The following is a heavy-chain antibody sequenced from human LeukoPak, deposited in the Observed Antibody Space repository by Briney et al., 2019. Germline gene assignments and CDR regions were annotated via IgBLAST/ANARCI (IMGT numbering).Heavy chain of an antibody. CDR1: GGSISSYY. J-gene: IGHJ5*02. Sequence: PSETLSLTCTVSGGSISSYYWSWIRQPPGKGLEWIGEINHSGSTNYSPSLKSRVTISVDTSKNQFSLKLSSVTAADTAVYYCARGRSVGATQDNWFDPWGQGTLVTVSS. V-gene: IGHV4-34*01. CDR2: INHSGST. D-gene: IGHD1-26*01. CDR3: ARGRSVGATQDNWFDP.